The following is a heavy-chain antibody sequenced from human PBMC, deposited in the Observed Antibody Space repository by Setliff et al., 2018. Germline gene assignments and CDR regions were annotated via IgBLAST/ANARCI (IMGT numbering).Heavy chain of an antibody. CDR3: AAPGGGSYRF. CDR1: GGSISTNTYF. V-gene: IGHV4-39*01. D-gene: IGHD1-26*01. Sequence: SETLSLTCTVSGGSISTNTYFWGWIRQPPGKGLEWIGNTYYSGDTYYNPSLKSRVTISVDTSKNQFSLNLSSVTAADTAVYYCAAPGGGSYRFWGQGTLVTVSS. CDR2: TYYSGDT. J-gene: IGHJ4*02.